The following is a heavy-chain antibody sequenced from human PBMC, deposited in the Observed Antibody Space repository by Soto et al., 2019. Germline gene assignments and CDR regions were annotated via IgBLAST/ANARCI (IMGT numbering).Heavy chain of an antibody. J-gene: IGHJ6*02. CDR1: GDSISRYY. D-gene: IGHD3-10*01. CDR2: IYYSGET. V-gene: IGHV4-59*01. Sequence: QVQLQESGPGLVKPSETLSLTCTVSGDSISRYYWSWIRLSPGKGLEWIGYIYYSGETNYNPSVKSRVTISVDRTKNQFSLKLSSVTAADTAVYYCAIYQGGEFLKGSGMDVWGQGTTVTLSS. CDR3: AIYQGGEFLKGSGMDV.